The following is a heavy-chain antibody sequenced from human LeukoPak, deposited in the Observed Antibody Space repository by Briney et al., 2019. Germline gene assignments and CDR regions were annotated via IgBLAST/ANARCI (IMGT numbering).Heavy chain of an antibody. D-gene: IGHD3-10*01. V-gene: IGHV1-18*01. Sequence: GASVKVSCKASGYTFTSYGFSWVRQAPGQGPEWMGWISAYDGNTNSAQKFQGRVTMTTDTSTSTAYMELRSLRPDDTAVYFCARDGYGSGKGYFDYWGQGTTVTVSS. J-gene: IGHJ4*03. CDR2: ISAYDGNT. CDR3: ARDGYGSGKGYFDY. CDR1: GYTFTSYG.